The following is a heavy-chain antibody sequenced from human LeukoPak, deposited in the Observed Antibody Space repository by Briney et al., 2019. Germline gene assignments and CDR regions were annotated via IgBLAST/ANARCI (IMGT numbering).Heavy chain of an antibody. V-gene: IGHV4-39*07. D-gene: IGHD6-6*01. Sequence: PSETLTLTCTVSGGSISSSSYYWGWIRQPPGKGLEWIGSIYYSGSTYYNPSLKSRVTISVDTSKNQFSLKLSSVTAADTAVYYCARDIRQDSSSLFDPWGQGTLVTVSS. CDR3: ARDIRQDSSSLFDP. J-gene: IGHJ5*02. CDR1: GGSISSSSYY. CDR2: IYYSGST.